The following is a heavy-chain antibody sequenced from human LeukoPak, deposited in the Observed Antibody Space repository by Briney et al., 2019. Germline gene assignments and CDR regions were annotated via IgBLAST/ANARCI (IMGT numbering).Heavy chain of an antibody. Sequence: SETLSLTCTVSGGSISSGGYYWSWIRQHPGKGLEWIGYIYYSGSTYYNPSLKSRVTISVDTSKNQFSLKLSSVTAADTAVYYCARAVAGPELSSFDYWGQGTLVTVSS. CDR2: IYYSGST. D-gene: IGHD6-19*01. V-gene: IGHV4-31*03. J-gene: IGHJ4*02. CDR3: ARAVAGPELSSFDY. CDR1: GGSISSGGYY.